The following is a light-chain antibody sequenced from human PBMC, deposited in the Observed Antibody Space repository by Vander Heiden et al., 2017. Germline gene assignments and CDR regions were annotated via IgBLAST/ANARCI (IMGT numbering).Light chain of an antibody. CDR2: WAS. V-gene: IGKV4-1*01. CDR3: QQEDSTPRT. CDR1: QSVLYSSNNKNY. J-gene: IGKJ1*01. Sequence: AVSLGERATINCKSSQSVLYSSNNKNYLAWYQQKPGQPPKLLIYWASTRESGVPDRFSGSGSGTDFTLTISSLQAEDVAVYYCQQEDSTPRTFGQGTKVEIK.